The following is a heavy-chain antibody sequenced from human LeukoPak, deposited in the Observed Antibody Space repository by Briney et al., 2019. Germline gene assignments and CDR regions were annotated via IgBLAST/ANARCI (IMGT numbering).Heavy chain of an antibody. D-gene: IGHD3-9*01. CDR3: AKELRALFCGDALEK. V-gene: IGHV3-30*18. J-gene: IGHJ4*02. CDR1: GFSLSNYG. Sequence: GGSLTPSCALSGFSLSNYGIRWVSQAPGKGLEWVAVIGHDGSTKNDADFVKGRFSISRDRSKNTVYLQMSSLRTQDTAVYYCAKELRALFCGDALEKWGQGTRVTVSS. CDR2: IGHDGSTK.